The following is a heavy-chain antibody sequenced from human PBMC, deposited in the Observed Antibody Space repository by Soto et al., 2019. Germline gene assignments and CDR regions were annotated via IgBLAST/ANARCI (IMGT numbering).Heavy chain of an antibody. CDR1: GGSFSGYY. J-gene: IGHJ5*02. CDR2: ISHSGST. D-gene: IGHD4-17*01. CDR3: ARGGLRSGQNWFDP. Sequence: PXATLSLTFAVYGGSFSGYYWSWIRQPPGKGLEWIGEISHSGSTNYNPSLKSRVTISVDTSKNQFSLKLSSVTAADTAVYYCARGGLRSGQNWFDPWGQGTLVTVSS. V-gene: IGHV4-34*01.